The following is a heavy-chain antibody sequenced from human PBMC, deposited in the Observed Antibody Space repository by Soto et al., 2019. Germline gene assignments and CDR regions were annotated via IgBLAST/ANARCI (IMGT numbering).Heavy chain of an antibody. CDR2: INYSGTA. D-gene: IGHD2-21*01. CDR1: GASISKTSSY. J-gene: IGHJ2*01. CDR3: VRRVNIPSWYFDL. Sequence: QVELQQSGPGVVRPSETLSLTCSVSGASISKTSSYWGWIRQPPGKGLEWIGSINYSGTAYYSPSLRSRATLSVDTSANQFSLRLMSVTAADTAFYFCVRRVNIPSWYFDLWRREKPVIVSS. V-gene: IGHV4-39*01.